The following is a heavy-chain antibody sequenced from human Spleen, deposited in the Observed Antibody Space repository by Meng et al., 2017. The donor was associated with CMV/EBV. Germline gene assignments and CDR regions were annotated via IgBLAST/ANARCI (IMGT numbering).Heavy chain of an antibody. CDR1: GFTVSGNY. CDR2: IYDGGNT. Sequence: GESLKISCAASGFTVSGNYMSWVRQAPGKGLEWVSFIYDGGNTYYADSVRGRFTISRDNSENTLYLQMKSLRVDDTALYYCVRGPQSDAFVIWGQGTMVTVSS. J-gene: IGHJ3*02. V-gene: IGHV3-53*01. CDR3: VRGPQSDAFVI. D-gene: IGHD3-10*01.